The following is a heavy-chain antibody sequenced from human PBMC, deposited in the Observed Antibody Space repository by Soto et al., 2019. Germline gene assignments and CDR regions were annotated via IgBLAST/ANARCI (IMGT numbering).Heavy chain of an antibody. CDR2: IWYDGSNK. Sequence: QVQLVESGGGVVQPGRSLRLSCAASGFTFSSYGMHGVRKAPGKGLEWGAVIWYDGSNKYYADSVKGRFTISRDNSKNTLYLQMNSLRAEDTAVYYCARDRGAVDYYYGMDVWGQGTTVTVSS. CDR3: ARDRGAVDYYYGMDV. J-gene: IGHJ6*02. CDR1: GFTFSSYG. D-gene: IGHD6-19*01. V-gene: IGHV3-33*01.